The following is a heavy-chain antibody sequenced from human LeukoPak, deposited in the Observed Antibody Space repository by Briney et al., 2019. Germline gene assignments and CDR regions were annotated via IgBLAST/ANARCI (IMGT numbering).Heavy chain of an antibody. D-gene: IGHD6-13*01. CDR2: ISAYNGNT. CDR3: ARGRGSSSIYYYYGMDV. J-gene: IGHJ6*02. Sequence: ASVKVSFKASGYTFTSYGISWVRQAPGQGLEWMGWISAYNGNTNYAQKLQGRVTMTTDTSTSTAYMELRSLRSDDTAVYYCARGRGSSSIYYYYGMDVWGQGTTVTVSS. CDR1: GYTFTSYG. V-gene: IGHV1-18*01.